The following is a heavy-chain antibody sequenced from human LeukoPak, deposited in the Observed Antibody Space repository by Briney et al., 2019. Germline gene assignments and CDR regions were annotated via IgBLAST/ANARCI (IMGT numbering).Heavy chain of an antibody. Sequence: ASVNVSCKASGYTFTDYCMHWVRQGPGQRLEWMGWINPNSGGTNYAQKFQGRVTLTRDTSISTAYMELSRLRSDDTAVYYCARGGLMAAPDTDLNWFDPWGQGTLVTVSS. CDR1: GYTFTDYC. V-gene: IGHV1-2*02. J-gene: IGHJ5*02. CDR2: INPNSGGT. D-gene: IGHD6-13*01. CDR3: ARGGLMAAPDTDLNWFDP.